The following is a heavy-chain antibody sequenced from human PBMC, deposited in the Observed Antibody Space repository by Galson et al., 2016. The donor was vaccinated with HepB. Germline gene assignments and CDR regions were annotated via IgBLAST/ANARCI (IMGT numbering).Heavy chain of an antibody. V-gene: IGHV3-11*06. D-gene: IGHD6-13*01. CDR1: GFTFNTYY. CDR3: ARDRTARAALDL. Sequence: SLRLSCAASGFTFNTYYMSWVRQAPGRGLEWAAYISNSGVNTHYAGSVNGRFTISRDNAKNSLFLQMNSLRAEDTAVYYCARDRTARAALDLWGQGTLVTVSS. J-gene: IGHJ5*02. CDR2: ISNSGVNT.